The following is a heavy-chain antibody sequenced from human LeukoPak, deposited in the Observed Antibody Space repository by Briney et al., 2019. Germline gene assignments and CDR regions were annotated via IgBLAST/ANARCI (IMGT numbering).Heavy chain of an antibody. CDR1: GFTFSNAW. V-gene: IGHV3-15*01. J-gene: IGHJ4*02. D-gene: IGHD4-17*01. CDR3: TTESLDYGDLH. CDR2: IKSKTDGGTT. Sequence: GGSLRLSCAASGFTFSNAWMSWVRQAQGKGLEWVGRIKSKTDGGTTDYAAPVKGRFTISRDDSKNTLYLQMNSLKTEDTAVYYCTTESLDYGDLHWGQGTLVTVSS.